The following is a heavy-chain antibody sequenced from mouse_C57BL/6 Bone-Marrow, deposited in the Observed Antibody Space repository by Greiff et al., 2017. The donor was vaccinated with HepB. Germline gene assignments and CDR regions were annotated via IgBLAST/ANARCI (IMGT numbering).Heavy chain of an antibody. V-gene: IGHV1-81*01. D-gene: IGHD1-2*01. J-gene: IGHJ4*01. CDR3: ARRLRRHDAMDY. CDR1: GYTFTSYG. Sequence: QVQLQQSGAELARPGASVKLSCKASGYTFTSYGISWVKQRPGQGLEWIGEIYPRSGNTYYNEKFKGKATLTADKSSSTAYMELRSLTSEDSAVYYCARRLRRHDAMDYWGQGTTVTVSS. CDR2: IYPRSGNT.